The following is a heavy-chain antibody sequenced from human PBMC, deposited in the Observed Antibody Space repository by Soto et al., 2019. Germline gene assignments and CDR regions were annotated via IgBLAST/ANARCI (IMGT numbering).Heavy chain of an antibody. CDR2: IYYSGST. Sequence: SETLSLTCTVSGGSISSGGYYWSWIRQHPGQGLKWIGYIYYSGSTYYNPSLKSRVTISVDTSKNQFSLKLSSVTAADTAVYYFARTSTYYYDSSVSPGPTWFDPWGQGTLVTVSS. D-gene: IGHD3-22*01. V-gene: IGHV4-31*03. CDR3: ARTSTYYYDSSVSPGPTWFDP. J-gene: IGHJ5*02. CDR1: GGSISSGGYY.